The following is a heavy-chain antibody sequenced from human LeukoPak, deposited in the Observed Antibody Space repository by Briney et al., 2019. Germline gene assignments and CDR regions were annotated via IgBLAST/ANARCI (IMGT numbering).Heavy chain of an antibody. Sequence: HSGGSLRLSCAASGFTFSRYWMSWVRQAPGKGLEWVANIKKDGSEKYYVDSVKGRFIISRDNAKNSLYLQMNSLRAQDTAVYYCARLLVYNSGGEAFDYWGPGTLVTVSS. V-gene: IGHV3-7*01. CDR2: IKKDGSEK. J-gene: IGHJ4*02. D-gene: IGHD3-10*01. CDR1: GFTFSRYW. CDR3: ARLLVYNSGGEAFDY.